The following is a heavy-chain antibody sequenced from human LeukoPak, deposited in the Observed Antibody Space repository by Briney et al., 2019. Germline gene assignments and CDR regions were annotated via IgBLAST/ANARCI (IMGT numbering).Heavy chain of an antibody. CDR3: AKENYDVLTGYYQTNFDY. Sequence: ASVKVSCKASGYTFTTYYVHWVRQAPGQGLEWMGIINPSGGSTTYAQKFRGRLTMTRDMSTSTVYMELSSLRSEDTAVYYCAKENYDVLTGYYQTNFDYWGQGTLVTVSS. D-gene: IGHD3-9*01. J-gene: IGHJ4*02. CDR2: INPSGGST. V-gene: IGHV1-46*01. CDR1: GYTFTTYY.